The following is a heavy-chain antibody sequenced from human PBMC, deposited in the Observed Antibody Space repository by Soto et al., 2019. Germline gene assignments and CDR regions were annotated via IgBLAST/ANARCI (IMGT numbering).Heavy chain of an antibody. Sequence: ASVKVSCKASGYTFTSYYMHWVRQAPGQGLEWMGIINPSGGSTSYAQKFQGRVTMTRDTSTSTVYMELSSVSASDTAVYYCANYIEGRGGRGSWGQGHLVTVSS. CDR1: GYTFTSYY. J-gene: IGHJ4*02. CDR3: ANYIEGRGGRGS. V-gene: IGHV1-46*01. CDR2: INPSGGST. D-gene: IGHD2-15*01.